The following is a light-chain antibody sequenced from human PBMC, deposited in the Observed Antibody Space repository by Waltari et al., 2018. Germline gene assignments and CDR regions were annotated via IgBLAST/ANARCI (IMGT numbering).Light chain of an antibody. CDR3: SSYTSSITLE. CDR1: SSDVGNYNR. CDR2: DVS. Sequence: QSALTQPPSVSGSPGQSVTISCSGTSSDVGNYNRVSWYQQSPGTAPKLMIYDVSNRPSGVPDRFSGSKSGNTASLTISGLQAEDEADYYCSSYTSSITLEFGGGTKLTVL. J-gene: IGLJ2*01. V-gene: IGLV2-18*02.